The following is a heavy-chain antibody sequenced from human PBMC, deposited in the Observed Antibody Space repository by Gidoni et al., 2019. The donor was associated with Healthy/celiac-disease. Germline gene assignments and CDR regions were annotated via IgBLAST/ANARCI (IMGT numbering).Heavy chain of an antibody. J-gene: IGHJ4*02. CDR1: GGSFSGYY. CDR3: ARGNYYGSGSYSADY. Sequence: QVQLQQWGAGLLKPSETLSLTCAVYGGSFSGYYWSWIRQPPGKGLEWIGEINHSGSTNYNPSLKSRVTISVDTSKNQFSLKLSSVTAADTAVYYCARGNYYGSGSYSADYWGQGTLVTVSS. CDR2: INHSGST. D-gene: IGHD3-10*01. V-gene: IGHV4-34*01.